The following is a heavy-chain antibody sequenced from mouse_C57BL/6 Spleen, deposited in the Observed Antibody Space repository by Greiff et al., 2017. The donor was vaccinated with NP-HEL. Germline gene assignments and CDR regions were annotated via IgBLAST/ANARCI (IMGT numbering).Heavy chain of an antibody. J-gene: IGHJ4*01. CDR3: ARVTTVVAPPYYAMDY. D-gene: IGHD1-1*01. V-gene: IGHV1-4*01. CDR2: INPSSGYT. Sequence: QVQLKQSGAELARPGASVKMSCKASGYTFTSYTMHWVKQRPGQGLEWIGYINPSSGYTKYIQKFKDKATLTADKSSSTAYMQLSSLTSEDSAVYYSARVTTVVAPPYYAMDYWGQGASVTVSS. CDR1: GYTFTSYT.